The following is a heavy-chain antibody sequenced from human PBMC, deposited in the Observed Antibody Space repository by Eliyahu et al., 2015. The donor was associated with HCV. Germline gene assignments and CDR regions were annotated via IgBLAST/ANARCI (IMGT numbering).Heavy chain of an antibody. J-gene: IGHJ4*02. D-gene: IGHD1-26*01. CDR3: ARDRGVGAGHIDY. V-gene: IGHV1-69*04. Sequence: QVQLVQSGAEVKKPGSSVKVSCKASGGSFRSDGINWVRQVPGQGLEWMGRIIPILGAADYPQKFQGRVTITADKSTSTLYMELRSLRPEDTAVYYCARDRGVGAGHIDYWGQGTLVTVSP. CDR1: GGSFRSDG. CDR2: IIPILGAA.